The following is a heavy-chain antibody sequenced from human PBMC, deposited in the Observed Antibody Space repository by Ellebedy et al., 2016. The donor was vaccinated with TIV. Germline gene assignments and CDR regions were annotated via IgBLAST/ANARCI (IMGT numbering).Heavy chain of an antibody. CDR1: GFTFITYN. CDR3: AFMSWPQVGQWLVGYGMDV. Sequence: PGGSLRLSCAGSGFTFITYNMNWVRQAPGKGLEWVSSISSSSSYMYYAESVKGRFTISRDNAKNSLSLQMNSLRVEDTAVYYCAFMSWPQVGQWLVGYGMDVWGQGTTVTVSS. J-gene: IGHJ6*02. V-gene: IGHV3-21*06. CDR2: ISSSSSYM. D-gene: IGHD6-19*01.